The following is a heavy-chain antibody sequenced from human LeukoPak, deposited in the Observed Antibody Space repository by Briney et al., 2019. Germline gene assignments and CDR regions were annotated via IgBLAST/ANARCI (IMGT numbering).Heavy chain of an antibody. CDR2: ISWNSGSI. CDR1: GFTFDDYA. Sequence: GRSLRLSCAASGFTFDDYAMHWVRQAPGKGLEWVSGISWNSGSIGYADSVKGRFTISRDNAKNSLYLQMNSLRAEDTALYYCAKAPYYYGMDVWGQGTTDTVSS. V-gene: IGHV3-9*01. CDR3: AKAPYYYGMDV. J-gene: IGHJ6*02.